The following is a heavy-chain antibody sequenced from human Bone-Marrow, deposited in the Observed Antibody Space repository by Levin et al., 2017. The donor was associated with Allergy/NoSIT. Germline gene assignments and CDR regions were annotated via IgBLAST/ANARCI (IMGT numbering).Heavy chain of an antibody. CDR3: ATTPGIRPGWYFDL. J-gene: IGHJ2*01. D-gene: IGHD3-10*01. V-gene: IGHV4-31*03. Sequence: ASETLSLTCTVSGASVSSGDYYWTWIRQHPGRGLEWIGYIYFTGTIYYNPSLKSRMSISIDTSNNQFSLRLSSVSAADTAVYYCATTPGIRPGWYFDLWGPGTLVTVSS. CDR1: GASVSSGDYY. CDR2: IYFTGTI.